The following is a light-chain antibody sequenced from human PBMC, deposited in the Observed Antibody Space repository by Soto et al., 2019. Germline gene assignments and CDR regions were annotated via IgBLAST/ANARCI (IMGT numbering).Light chain of an antibody. V-gene: IGKV3-15*01. J-gene: IGKJ1*01. CDR3: RQSYGTPPWT. CDR2: GAS. Sequence: VTLTTPTLSGSPGENATRSCRASQSVSSYFAWYQQKPGQAPRLLIYGASSRATAIPARLSSSGSGREFTLTISSRLHADFAAYYYRQSYGTPPWTFGQGTKVDI. CDR1: QSVSSY.